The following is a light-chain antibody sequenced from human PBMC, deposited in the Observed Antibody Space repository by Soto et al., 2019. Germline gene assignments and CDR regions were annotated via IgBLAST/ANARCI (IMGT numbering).Light chain of an antibody. Sequence: QSALTQPASVSGSPGQSITISCTGTSSDVGTYNLVSWHQHHPGTAPNLIIYEGSKRPSVVSNRFSGSKSGNTASLTISGLQAEDESDYYCCSFAVGSTLVFGGGTKLTVL. V-gene: IGLV2-23*01. CDR3: CSFAVGSTLV. J-gene: IGLJ2*01. CDR2: EGS. CDR1: SSDVGTYNL.